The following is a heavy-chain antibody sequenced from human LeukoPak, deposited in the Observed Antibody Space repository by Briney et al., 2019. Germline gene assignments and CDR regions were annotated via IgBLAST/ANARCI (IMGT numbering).Heavy chain of an antibody. CDR3: ATYYYDSGGFHFHH. CDR1: GFTLRSYG. J-gene: IGHJ1*01. V-gene: IGHV3-64*01. D-gene: IGHD3-22*01. Sequence: QPGGSLRLSCAASGFTLRSYGMHWVPQAPGKGLGYVSAISSNGGRTYYANSVKGRFTISRDNSRNTLYLQMGSLRAEDMAVYYCATYYYDSGGFHFHHWGQGTLVTVSS. CDR2: ISSNGGRT.